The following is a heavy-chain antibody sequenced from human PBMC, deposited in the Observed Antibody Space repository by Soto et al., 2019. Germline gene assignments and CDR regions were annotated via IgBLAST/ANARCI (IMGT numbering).Heavy chain of an antibody. CDR2: INHSGST. D-gene: IGHD3-10*01. CDR3: ARSKVWFAYYFDY. CDR1: GGSFSGYY. Sequence: TSETLSLTCAVYGGSFSGYYWRWIRQPPGKGLEWIGEINHSGSTNYNPSLKSRVTISVDTSKNQFSLKLSSVTAADTAVYYCARSKVWFAYYFDYWGQGTLVTVSS. V-gene: IGHV4-34*01. J-gene: IGHJ4*02.